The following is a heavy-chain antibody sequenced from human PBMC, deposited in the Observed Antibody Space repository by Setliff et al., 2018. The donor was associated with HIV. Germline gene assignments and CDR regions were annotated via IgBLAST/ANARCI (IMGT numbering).Heavy chain of an antibody. D-gene: IGHD1-1*01. Sequence: SETLSLTCTVSGGSISSGSYYWSWIRQHPGKGLEWIGYIYYSGSTYYNPSLKSRVNISVDTSKNQFSLKLSSVTAADTAVYYCAREGTDYYYYYMDVWGKGTTVTVSS. V-gene: IGHV4-31*03. J-gene: IGHJ6*03. CDR2: IYYSGST. CDR1: GGSISSGSYY. CDR3: AREGTDYYYYYMDV.